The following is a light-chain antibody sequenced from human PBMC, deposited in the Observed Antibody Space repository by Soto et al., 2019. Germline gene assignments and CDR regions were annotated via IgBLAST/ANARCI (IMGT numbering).Light chain of an antibody. Sequence: QSALTQPPSASGSPGQSVTLSCTGTSSDVGDYNYVSWYQQHPGKAPKLMIYEVSQRPSGVPDRFSGSKSGNTASLTVSGLQAEDEADYYGSSYAGSNNFLFGGGTQLTVL. J-gene: IGLJ7*01. V-gene: IGLV2-8*01. CDR1: SSDVGDYNY. CDR3: SSYAGSNNFL. CDR2: EVS.